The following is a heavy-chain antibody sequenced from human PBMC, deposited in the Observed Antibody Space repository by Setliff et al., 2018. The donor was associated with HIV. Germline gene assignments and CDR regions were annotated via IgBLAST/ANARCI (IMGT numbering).Heavy chain of an antibody. V-gene: IGHV1-18*01. Sequence: GASVKVPCKASGYTFTSSGISWVRQAPGQGLEWMGWISAYNGNTNYAQKLQGRVTMTTDTSTSTAYMELRSLRSDDPAVYYCARDLRWLRIRFSDAFDIWGQGTMVTVSS. CDR1: GYTFTSSG. CDR3: ARDLRWLRIRFSDAFDI. CDR2: ISAYNGNT. J-gene: IGHJ3*02. D-gene: IGHD5-12*01.